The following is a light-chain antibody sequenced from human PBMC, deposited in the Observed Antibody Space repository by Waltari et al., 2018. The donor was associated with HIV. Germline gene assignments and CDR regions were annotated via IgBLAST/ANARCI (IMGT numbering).Light chain of an antibody. CDR2: DTS. Sequence: QAVVTQEPSVTVSPGGTVTLTCGSSPGAVTRGHYPYWFQQNPGQSPRTLIYDTSNKHSWTPARFSGSLLGGKAALTLSGAQPEDEAEYYCLVSYSDTYVFGTGTKVTVL. CDR1: PGAVTRGHY. CDR3: LVSYSDTYV. V-gene: IGLV7-46*01. J-gene: IGLJ1*01.